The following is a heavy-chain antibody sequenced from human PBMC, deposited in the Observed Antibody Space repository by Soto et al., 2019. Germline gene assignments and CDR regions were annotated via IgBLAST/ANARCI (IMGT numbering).Heavy chain of an antibody. CDR1: GGSMSTTGSY. V-gene: IGHV4-39*01. J-gene: IGHJ4*02. D-gene: IGHD4-17*01. CDR3: ARHFMTTVTEYYFDS. CDR2: IYYSGDT. Sequence: QLQLQESGPGLVRPSETLSLTCTVSGGSMSTTGSYWGWVRQPPGKGLEWIGSIYYSGDTFDSPSLSSRVTTSVDTYKKQFSLRLSSVTAADTAVYYCARHFMTTVTEYYFDSWGQGTLVTVSS.